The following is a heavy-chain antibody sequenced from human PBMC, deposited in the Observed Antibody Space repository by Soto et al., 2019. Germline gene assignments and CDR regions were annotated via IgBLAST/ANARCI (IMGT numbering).Heavy chain of an antibody. CDR2: LYWDDDK. J-gene: IGHJ4*02. Sequence: QITLKESGPTLVKPTQTLTLTCTFSGFSLSTSGVGVGWIRQPPGKALEWLALLYWDDDKRYGPSLKSRLTITKDPSKIQELLTMTNMDPVDTATYYCAHGPYSSSSYYFDYWGQGTLVTVSS. CDR1: GFSLSTSGVG. V-gene: IGHV2-5*05. CDR3: AHGPYSSSSYYFDY. D-gene: IGHD6-6*01.